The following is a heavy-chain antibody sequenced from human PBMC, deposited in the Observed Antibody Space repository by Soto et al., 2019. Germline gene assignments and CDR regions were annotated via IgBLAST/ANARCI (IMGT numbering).Heavy chain of an antibody. CDR2: IYYSGST. J-gene: IGHJ4*02. CDR3: ARGRSGWFGDLDYFDY. CDR1: GGSISGYY. D-gene: IGHD3-10*01. V-gene: IGHV4-59*01. Sequence: SETLSLTCTVSGGSISGYYWSWIRQPPGKGLEWIGYIYYSGSTNYNPSLKSRVTISVDTSKNHFSLTLTSVTAADTAVYYCARGRSGWFGDLDYFDYWGQGTLVTVSS.